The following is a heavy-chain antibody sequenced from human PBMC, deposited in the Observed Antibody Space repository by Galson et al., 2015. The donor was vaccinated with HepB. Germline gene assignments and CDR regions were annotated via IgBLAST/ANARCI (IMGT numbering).Heavy chain of an antibody. CDR2: ISYDGSNK. Sequence: SLRLSCAASGFTFSSSSMHWVCQAPGKGLAWVAVISYDGSNKYYADSGKGRFTISRDNSKNTLYLQMNSLRAEDTAVYYCAKDLWDCTNGVCYGSWSDGLDYWGQGTLVTVSS. V-gene: IGHV3-30*04. CDR1: GFTFSSSS. J-gene: IGHJ4*02. CDR3: AKDLWDCTNGVCYGSWSDGLDY. D-gene: IGHD2-8*01.